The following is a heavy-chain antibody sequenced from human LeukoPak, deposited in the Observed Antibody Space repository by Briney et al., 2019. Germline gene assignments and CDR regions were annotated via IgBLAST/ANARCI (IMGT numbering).Heavy chain of an antibody. J-gene: IGHJ6*02. V-gene: IGHV3-7*03. D-gene: IGHD2-21*01. CDR1: GFTFSSYW. CDR2: INHNGNVN. CDR3: ARGGDLDV. Sequence: PGGSLRLSCAASGFTFSSYWMNWARQAPGKGLEWVASINHNGNVNYYVDPVKGRFTISRDNAKNSLYLQMSNLRAEDTAVYFCARGGDLDVWGQGATVTVSS.